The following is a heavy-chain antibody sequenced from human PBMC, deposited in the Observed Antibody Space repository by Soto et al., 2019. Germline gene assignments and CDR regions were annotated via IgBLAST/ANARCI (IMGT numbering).Heavy chain of an antibody. CDR3: ARVLNADYGY. J-gene: IGHJ4*02. CDR2: IYPRDSAT. D-gene: IGHD4-17*01. CDR1: GYSFTSYW. V-gene: IGHV5-51*01. Sequence: PGESLKISCVGSGYSFTSYWIAWVRQMPGKGLEWLGIIYPRDSATRYSPSFQGQVTISADKSISTAYLQWSSLKASDTAMYYCARVLNADYGYWGQGTLVTVSS.